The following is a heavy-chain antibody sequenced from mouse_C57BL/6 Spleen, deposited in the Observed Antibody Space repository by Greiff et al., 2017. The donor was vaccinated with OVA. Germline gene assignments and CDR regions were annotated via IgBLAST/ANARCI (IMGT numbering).Heavy chain of an antibody. CDR1: GFTFSSYT. D-gene: IGHD1-1*01. J-gene: IGHJ3*01. CDR2: ISGGGGNT. CDR3: AHYGSSTGFAY. Sequence: EVMLVESGGGLVKPGGSLKLSCAASGFTFSSYTMSWVRQTPEKRLEWVATISGGGGNTYYPDSVKCRFTISRDNAKNTLYLQMSSLRSEDTALYYCAHYGSSTGFAYWGQGTLVTVSA. V-gene: IGHV5-9*01.